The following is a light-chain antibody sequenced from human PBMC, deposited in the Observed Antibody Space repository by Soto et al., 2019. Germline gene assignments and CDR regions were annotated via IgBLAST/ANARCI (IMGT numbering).Light chain of an antibody. CDR3: QQYYSIPFT. V-gene: IGKV4-1*01. Sequence: DFVMTQAPDSLAVSLGERATINCKSSQSVLYNSNNKNHLGWFQQKPGHPPKLLIYGASFRPSGVPDRFSGSGSGTDLTLTSSSLQAEDVAVYYCQQYYSIPFTFGQGTKLEI. CDR2: GAS. CDR1: QSVLYNSNNKNH. J-gene: IGKJ2*01.